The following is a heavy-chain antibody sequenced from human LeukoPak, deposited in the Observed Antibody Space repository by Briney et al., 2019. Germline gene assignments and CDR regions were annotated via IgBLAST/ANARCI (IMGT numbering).Heavy chain of an antibody. CDR1: GYIFTSYD. CDR3: ARVVVAATRYFDY. D-gene: IGHD2-15*01. V-gene: IGHV1-8*01. CDR2: MNPNSGNT. J-gene: IGHJ4*02. Sequence: ASVKVSCKASGYIFTSYDINWVRQATGQGLEWMGWMNPNSGNTGYAQKFQGRVTMTRNTSISTAYMELSSLRSDDTAVYYCARVVVAATRYFDYWGQGTLVTISS.